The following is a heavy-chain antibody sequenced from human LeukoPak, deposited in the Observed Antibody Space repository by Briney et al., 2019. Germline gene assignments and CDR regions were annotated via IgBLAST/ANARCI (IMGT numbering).Heavy chain of an antibody. CDR3: ALDYYDSSGYYNYFDY. D-gene: IGHD3-22*01. J-gene: IGHJ4*02. CDR1: GYTFTSYY. CDR2: IIPIFGTA. Sequence: GASVKVSCKASGYTFTSYYMHWVRQAPGQGLEWMGRIIPIFGTANYAQKFQGRVTITTDESTSTAYMELSSLRSEDTAVYYCALDYYDSSGYYNYFDYWGQGTLVTVSS. V-gene: IGHV1-69*05.